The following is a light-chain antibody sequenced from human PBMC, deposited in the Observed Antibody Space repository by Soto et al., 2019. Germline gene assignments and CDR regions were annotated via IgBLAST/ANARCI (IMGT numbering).Light chain of an antibody. V-gene: IGLV2-14*01. CDR1: SSDVGAYTS. J-gene: IGLJ1*01. CDR3: SSYTGDNRDYV. Sequence: QSALTQPASVSGSPGQSITISCTGTSSDVGAYTSVSWYQQHPGKAPKLIIYEVSNRPPGVSTRFSGSKSASTASLTISGLQAEDEAHYYCSSYTGDNRDYVFGTGTKVTVL. CDR2: EVS.